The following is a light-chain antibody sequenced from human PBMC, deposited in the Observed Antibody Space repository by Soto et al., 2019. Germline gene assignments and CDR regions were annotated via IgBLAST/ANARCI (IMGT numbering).Light chain of an antibody. Sequence: EILITQSPATLSVSPGESATLSCRASQSVSSNLAWHQQKPGQAPRILMYDASTRDTGISARFRGSGSGTEFTLTISRLQSEDFEVYYCQQYHNWPITFGQGTRLEIK. V-gene: IGKV3-15*01. CDR1: QSVSSN. CDR2: DAS. CDR3: QQYHNWPIT. J-gene: IGKJ5*01.